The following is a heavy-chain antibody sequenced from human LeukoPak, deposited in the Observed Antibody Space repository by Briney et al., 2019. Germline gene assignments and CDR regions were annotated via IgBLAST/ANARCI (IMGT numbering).Heavy chain of an antibody. D-gene: IGHD3-16*01. Sequence: ASVKVSCKASGYTFTGYYMHWVRRAPGQGMEWMGWINPNRGGTNYAQKFQGRVTMTRDTSISTTYMELSRLRSNDTAVYYCAREWGLMLWGQGTLVTVSS. CDR2: INPNRGGT. V-gene: IGHV1-2*02. J-gene: IGHJ4*02. CDR3: AREWGLML. CDR1: GYTFTGYY.